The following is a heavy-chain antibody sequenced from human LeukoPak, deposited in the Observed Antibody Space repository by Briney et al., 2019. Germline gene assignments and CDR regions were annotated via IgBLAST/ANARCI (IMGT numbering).Heavy chain of an antibody. Sequence: GGSLRLSRAASGFTFSSYGMYWVRQAPGKGLEWMAYIRFDGTNKYYAESVKGRFTISRDNSKNTLYLQMNSLKPEDAAIYYCAKDRGTYFFSDYWGQGTLVTVSS. CDR3: AKDRGTYFFSDY. CDR1: GFTFSSYG. D-gene: IGHD1-26*01. V-gene: IGHV3-30*02. J-gene: IGHJ4*02. CDR2: IRFDGTNK.